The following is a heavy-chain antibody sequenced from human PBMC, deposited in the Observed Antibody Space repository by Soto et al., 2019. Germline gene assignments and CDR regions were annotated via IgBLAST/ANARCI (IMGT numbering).Heavy chain of an antibody. J-gene: IGHJ4*02. CDR1: GFTFSSYS. V-gene: IGHV3-48*02. Sequence: EVQLVESGGGLVQPGGSLRLSCAASGFTFSSYSMNWVRQAPGKGLEWVSYISSSSSTIYYADSVKGRFTISRDNDKTSLCLQMNSLRDEDTAVYYCAREYTRILFLWGQGTLVTVSS. CDR3: AREYTRILFL. D-gene: IGHD2-15*01. CDR2: ISSSSSTI.